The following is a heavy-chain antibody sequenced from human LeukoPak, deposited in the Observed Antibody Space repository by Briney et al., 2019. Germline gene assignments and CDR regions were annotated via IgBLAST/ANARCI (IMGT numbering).Heavy chain of an antibody. J-gene: IGHJ4*02. CDR1: GYTFTNYW. D-gene: IGHD3-22*01. CDR2: IYTGDSTT. CDR3: ARSVGVVITTGYDY. Sequence: GESLKISCKASGYTFTNYWIGWVRQMPGKGLEWMGIIYTGDSTTRYSPSFQGQVTISADKSINTAYLQWSSLKASGTAMYYCARSVGVVITTGYDYWGQGTLVTVSS. V-gene: IGHV5-51*01.